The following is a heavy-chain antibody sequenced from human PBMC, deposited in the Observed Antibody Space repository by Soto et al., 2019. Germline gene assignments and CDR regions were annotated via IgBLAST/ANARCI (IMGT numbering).Heavy chain of an antibody. D-gene: IGHD3-16*01. CDR2: MYAYNGNT. V-gene: IGHV1-18*01. CDR3: ARAIAGGYGHTTLDY. CDR1: GYTFATFG. Sequence: QVQLVQSGAEVKKPGASVKVSCKASGYTFATFGISWMRQAPGQGLEWMGWMYAYNGNTDYAQKLQGRVTMTTDTSSSTYYMELRSPRSDDTALYYCARAIAGGYGHTTLDYWGQGTLVTVSS. J-gene: IGHJ4*02.